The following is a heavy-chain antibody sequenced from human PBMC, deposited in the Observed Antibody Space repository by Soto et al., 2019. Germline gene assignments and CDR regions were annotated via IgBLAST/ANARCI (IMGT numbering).Heavy chain of an antibody. Sequence: QVQLQESGPGLVKPSQTLSLTCTVSGCSISSGGYYWSWIRQDPGKGLQWIGYIYYSGSNYYNPSLKSRVTISVDTSKNQFSLKLSSVTAADTAVYYCARRFGGYAFDIWGQGTMVTVSS. V-gene: IGHV4-31*03. CDR1: GCSISSGGYY. CDR2: IYYSGSN. CDR3: ARRFGGYAFDI. D-gene: IGHD3-16*01. J-gene: IGHJ3*02.